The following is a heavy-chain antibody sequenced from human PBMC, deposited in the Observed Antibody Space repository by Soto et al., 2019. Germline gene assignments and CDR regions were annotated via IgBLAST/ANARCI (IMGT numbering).Heavy chain of an antibody. Sequence: PGGSLRLSCAASGFTFSDYYMSWIRQAPGKGLEWVSYISSSGSTIYYADSVKGRFTISRDNAKNSLYLQMNSLRAEDTAVYYYASYYFGSGSYPKFDYWGQGTLVTVSS. CDR2: ISSSGSTI. CDR1: GFTFSDYY. V-gene: IGHV3-11*01. D-gene: IGHD3-10*01. J-gene: IGHJ4*02. CDR3: ASYYFGSGSYPKFDY.